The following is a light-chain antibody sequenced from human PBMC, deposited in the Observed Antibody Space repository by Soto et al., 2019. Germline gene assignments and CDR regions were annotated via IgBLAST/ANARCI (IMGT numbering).Light chain of an antibody. CDR3: SSYTNINTRACV. Sequence: QSTLTQPGSVSGSPGQTITSSCTGTSGDIGSYNRVSWYQQHPGKAPKLIIYEVTDRPSGVSNRFSGSKSGNTASLTISGLQAEDEAEYYCSSYTNINTRACVFGTGTKVTVL. J-gene: IGLJ1*01. CDR1: SGDIGSYNR. CDR2: EVT. V-gene: IGLV2-14*01.